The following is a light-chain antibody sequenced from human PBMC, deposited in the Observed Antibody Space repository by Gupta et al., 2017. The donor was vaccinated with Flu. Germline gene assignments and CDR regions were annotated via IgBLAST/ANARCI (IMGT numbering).Light chain of an antibody. CDR1: SSDVGGYKY. Sequence: TSSDVGGYKYVSWYQQHPGNTPNLMIYKDTTRPAGVPVRFSGSKSGNTASLTISGHQADAEDDYYCCSYAGSNTGVFGGGTKLTVL. CDR2: KDT. V-gene: IGLV2-11*01. J-gene: IGLJ3*02. CDR3: CSYAGSNTGV.